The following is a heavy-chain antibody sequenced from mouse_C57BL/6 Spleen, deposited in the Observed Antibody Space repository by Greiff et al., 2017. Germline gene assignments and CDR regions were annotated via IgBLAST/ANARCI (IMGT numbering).Heavy chain of an antibody. CDR3: AKAPYYYGSSYGDY. D-gene: IGHD1-1*01. V-gene: IGHV1-64*01. CDR1: GYTFTSYW. Sequence: QVQLQQSGAELVKPGASVKLSCKASGYTFTSYWMHWVKQRPGQGLEWIGMIHPNSGSTNYNEKFKSKATLTVDKSSSTAYMQLSSLTSEDSAVYYCAKAPYYYGSSYGDYWGQGTTLTVSS. CDR2: IHPNSGST. J-gene: IGHJ2*01.